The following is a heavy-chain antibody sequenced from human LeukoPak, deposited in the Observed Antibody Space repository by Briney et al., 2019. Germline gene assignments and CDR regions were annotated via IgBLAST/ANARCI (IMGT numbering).Heavy chain of an antibody. Sequence: SETLSLTCAVYGGSFSGYYWSWIRQSPGKGLEWIGEINHSGSTNYNPSLKSRVTISVDTSKNQFSLKLSSVTAADTAVYYCARFMSSTSLAYYFDYWGQGTLVTVSS. D-gene: IGHD2-2*01. CDR1: GGSFSGYY. CDR2: INHSGST. V-gene: IGHV4-34*01. CDR3: ARFMSSTSLAYYFDY. J-gene: IGHJ4*02.